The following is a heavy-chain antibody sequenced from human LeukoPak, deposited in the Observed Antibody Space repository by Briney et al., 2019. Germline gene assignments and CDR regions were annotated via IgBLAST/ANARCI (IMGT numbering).Heavy chain of an antibody. V-gene: IGHV1-8*01. CDR2: MNPNSGNT. J-gene: IGHJ6*03. CDR1: GYTFTSYD. D-gene: IGHD3-22*01. CDR3: ARGYDSSGYYTTWDYYMDV. Sequence: ASVKVSCKASGYTFTSYDINWVRQATGQGLEWMGWMNPNSGNTGYAQKFQGRVTMTRNTSISTAYMELSSLRSEDTAVYYCARGYDSSGYYTTWDYYMDVWGKGTTVTVSS.